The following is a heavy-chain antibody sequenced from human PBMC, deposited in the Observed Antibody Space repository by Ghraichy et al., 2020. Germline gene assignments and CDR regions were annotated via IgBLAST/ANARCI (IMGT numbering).Heavy chain of an antibody. CDR2: IYYSGST. J-gene: IGHJ2*01. CDR3: ATQTVTTGWYFDL. CDR1: GGSISSYY. Sequence: ESLNISCTVSGGSISSYYWSWIRQPPGKGLEWIGYIYYSGSTNYNPSLKSRVTISVDTSKNQFSLKLSSVTAADTAVYYCATQTVTTGWYFDLWGRGTLVTVSS. D-gene: IGHD4-17*01. V-gene: IGHV4-59*08.